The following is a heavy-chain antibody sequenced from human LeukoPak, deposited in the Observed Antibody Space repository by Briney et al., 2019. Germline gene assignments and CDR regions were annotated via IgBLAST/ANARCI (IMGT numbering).Heavy chain of an antibody. CDR2: IYSGGST. CDR3: ARRYCSSTSCTLDY. V-gene: IGHV3-66*04. CDR1: GVTVSSNY. D-gene: IGHD2-2*01. Sequence: GGSLRLSCAASGVTVSSNYMSWVRQAPGKGLEWVSVIYSGGSTYYADSVKGRFTISRDNAKNSLYLQVNSLRAEDTAVYYCARRYCSSTSCTLDYWGQGTLVTVSS. J-gene: IGHJ4*02.